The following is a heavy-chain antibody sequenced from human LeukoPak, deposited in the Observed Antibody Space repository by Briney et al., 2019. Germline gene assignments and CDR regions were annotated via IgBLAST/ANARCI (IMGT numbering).Heavy chain of an antibody. Sequence: ASVKVSCKASGYTFTGYYMHWVRQAPGQGLEWMGWINPNSGGTNYAQKFQGRVTVTRDTSISTAYMELSRLRSDDTAVYCCARDAGRDGYNRDWFDPWGQGTLVTVSS. J-gene: IGHJ5*02. V-gene: IGHV1-2*02. CDR2: INPNSGGT. CDR1: GYTFTGYY. D-gene: IGHD5-24*01. CDR3: ARDAGRDGYNRDWFDP.